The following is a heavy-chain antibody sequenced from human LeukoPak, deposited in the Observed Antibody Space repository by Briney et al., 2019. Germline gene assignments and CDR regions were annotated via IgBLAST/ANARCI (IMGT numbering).Heavy chain of an antibody. V-gene: IGHV4-4*07. Sequence: SETLSLTCTVSGGSISRYYWNWIRQPAGKRLEWIGPIYTSGTTNYNPSLKSRVTMSVDTSKNQFSLKLSSVTAADTAVYHCARGGAYCGGDCYLDYWGQGTLVTVSS. D-gene: IGHD2-21*02. J-gene: IGHJ4*02. CDR2: IYTSGTT. CDR1: GGSISRYY. CDR3: ARGGAYCGGDCYLDY.